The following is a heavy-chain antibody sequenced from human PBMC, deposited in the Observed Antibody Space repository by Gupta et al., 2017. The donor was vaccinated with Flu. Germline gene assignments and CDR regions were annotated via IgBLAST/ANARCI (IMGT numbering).Heavy chain of an antibody. CDR2: ISSSGSEI. V-gene: IGHV3-23*01. CDR3: AKGFPQYYYDSSGYNLDY. D-gene: IGHD3-22*01. CDR1: GFSFMNYA. Sequence: EVQLLESVGGSVQPGGSLRLSCPASGFSFMNYALTWVRQAPGKGVEWFEAISSSGSEIYHADSVKGRFTISRDDFKKPAYLQMNNLRDEDTAVYYCAKGFPQYYYDSSGYNLDYWGQGTRGTVSS. J-gene: IGHJ4*02.